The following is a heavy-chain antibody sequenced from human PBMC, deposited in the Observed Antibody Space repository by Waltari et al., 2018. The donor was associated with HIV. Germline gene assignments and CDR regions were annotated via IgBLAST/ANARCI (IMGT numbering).Heavy chain of an antibody. CDR2: IYSGGSI. CDR3: ARDPRSSGYYGMDV. J-gene: IGHJ6*02. V-gene: IGHV3-53*01. CDR1: GVTISSNY. D-gene: IGHD1-26*01. Sequence: EVQLVASGGGLIEPGGCRRVSCEGAGVTISSNYLSWVRQAPGKGLEWVSVIYSGGSIYYADSVKGRFIISRDNSKNTVSLHMNSLRAEDTAFYYCARDPRSSGYYGMDVWGQGIKVTFSS.